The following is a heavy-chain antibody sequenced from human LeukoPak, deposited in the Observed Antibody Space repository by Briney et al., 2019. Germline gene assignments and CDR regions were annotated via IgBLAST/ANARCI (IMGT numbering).Heavy chain of an antibody. Sequence: SETLSLTCTVSGGSISSSSYYWGWIRQPPGKGLEWIGSIYYSGSTYYNPSLKSRVTISVDTSKNQFSLKLSSVTAADTAVYYCARDRKGNGSGSYYIRAFDIWGQGTMVTVSS. D-gene: IGHD3-10*01. V-gene: IGHV4-39*07. CDR1: GGSISSSSYY. J-gene: IGHJ3*02. CDR2: IYYSGST. CDR3: ARDRKGNGSGSYYIRAFDI.